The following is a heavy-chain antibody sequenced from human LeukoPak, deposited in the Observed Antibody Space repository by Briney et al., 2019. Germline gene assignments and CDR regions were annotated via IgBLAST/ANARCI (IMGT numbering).Heavy chain of an antibody. Sequence: SETLSLTCTVSGGSISTSNYYWGWIRQPPGKGLEWIGSIYYSGSTYYNPSLKSRVTISVDTSKNQFSLKLSSVTAADTAVYYCAGVPRRGVWGSYRYVEKYYFDYWGQGTLVTVSS. CDR3: AGVPRRGVWGSYRYVEKYYFDY. J-gene: IGHJ4*02. V-gene: IGHV4-39*07. CDR1: GGSISTSNYY. CDR2: IYYSGST. D-gene: IGHD3-16*02.